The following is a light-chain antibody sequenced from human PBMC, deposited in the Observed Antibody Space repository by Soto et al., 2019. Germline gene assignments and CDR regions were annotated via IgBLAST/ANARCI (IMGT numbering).Light chain of an antibody. V-gene: IGKV3D-15*01. CDR1: QSVSSN. CDR2: GAS. Sequence: ETVMTQSAATLSVSPGERATLSCRASQSVSSNLAWYQQKPGQAPRLLICGASIRATGIPARFSGSGSGTEFTLTISSLQSADFADYYCQQYNNWPLTFGGGTKVEIK. J-gene: IGKJ4*01. CDR3: QQYNNWPLT.